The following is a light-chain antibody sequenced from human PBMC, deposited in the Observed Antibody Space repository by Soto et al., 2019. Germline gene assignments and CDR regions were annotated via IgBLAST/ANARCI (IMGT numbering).Light chain of an antibody. Sequence: QSVLTQPPSASGTPGQRVTIYCSGSSSNIGSNTVNWYQQLPGTAPKLLIYSYNQRPSGVPDRFSGSKSGTSASLAISGLQSEDEADYYCAAWDDSLKGVVFGGGTKLTVL. CDR2: SYN. CDR3: AAWDDSLKGVV. V-gene: IGLV1-44*01. J-gene: IGLJ2*01. CDR1: SSNIGSNT.